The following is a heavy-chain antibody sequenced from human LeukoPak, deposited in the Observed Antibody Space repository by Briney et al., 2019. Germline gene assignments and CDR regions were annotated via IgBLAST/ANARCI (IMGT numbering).Heavy chain of an antibody. Sequence: SETLSLTCTVSGGSISSSSYYWGWIRQPPGKGLEWIGFIYYSGSTYYNPSLKSRVTISVDTSKNQFSLKLSSVTAADTAVYYCARLDYSSGYYFDYWGQGTLVTVSS. CDR3: ARLDYSSGYYFDY. V-gene: IGHV4-39*01. CDR1: GGSISSSSYY. CDR2: IYYSGST. D-gene: IGHD6-19*01. J-gene: IGHJ4*02.